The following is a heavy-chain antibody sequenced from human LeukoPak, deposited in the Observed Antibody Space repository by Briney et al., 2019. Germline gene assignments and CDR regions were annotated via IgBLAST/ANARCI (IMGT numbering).Heavy chain of an antibody. CDR2: IYYSGST. CDR3: ARGGNSPYNWFDP. D-gene: IGHD4-23*01. V-gene: IGHV4-39*07. J-gene: IGHJ5*02. Sequence: TSETLSLTCTVSGGSISSSSYYWGWIRQPPGKGLEWIGSIYYSGSTYYNPSLKSRVTISVDTSKNQFSLKLSSVTAADTAVYYCARGGNSPYNWFDPWGQGTLVTVSS. CDR1: GGSISSSSYY.